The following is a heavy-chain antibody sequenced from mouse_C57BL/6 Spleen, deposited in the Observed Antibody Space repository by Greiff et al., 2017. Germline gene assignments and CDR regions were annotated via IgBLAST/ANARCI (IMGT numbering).Heavy chain of an antibody. J-gene: IGHJ2*01. V-gene: IGHV1-19*01. CDR3: ARSGYGSRPYFDY. CDR2: INPYNGGT. Sequence: EVQLQQSGPVLVKPGASVKMSCKASGYTFTDYYMNWVKQSHGKSLEWIGVINPYNGGTSYNQKFKGKATLTVDKSSSTAYMELNSLTSEDSAVYYCARSGYGSRPYFDYWGQGTTLTVSS. D-gene: IGHD1-1*01. CDR1: GYTFTDYY.